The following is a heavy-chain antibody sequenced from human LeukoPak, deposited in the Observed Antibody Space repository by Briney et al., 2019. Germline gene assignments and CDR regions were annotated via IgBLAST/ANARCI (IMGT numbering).Heavy chain of an antibody. CDR3: ARYSSSIAARLDPTFDY. CDR2: IYPGDSDT. V-gene: IGHV5-51*01. Sequence: GESLKTSCKGSGYSFTSYWIGWVRQMPGKGLEWMGIIYPGDSDTRYSPSFQGQVTISADKSISTAYLQWSSLKASDTAMYYCARYSSSIAARLDPTFDYWGQGTLVTVSS. J-gene: IGHJ4*02. D-gene: IGHD6-6*01. CDR1: GYSFTSYW.